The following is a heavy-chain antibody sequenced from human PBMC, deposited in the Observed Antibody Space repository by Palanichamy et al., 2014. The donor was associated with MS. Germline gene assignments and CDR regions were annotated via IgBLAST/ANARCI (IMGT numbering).Heavy chain of an antibody. CDR2: ISSLGTTT. CDR3: VVSGYDYPDWFDP. Sequence: EVQAGGVVGGGLVQPGGSLRLSCAASGFTFSSYEMKWVRQAPGKGLEWVSYISSLGTTTEYAGSVKGRFTISRDNVKNSLYLQMNSLRPEDTAVYYCVVSGYDYPDWFDPWGQGTLVTVSS. V-gene: IGHV3-48*03. D-gene: IGHD3-16*01. CDR1: GFTFSSYE. J-gene: IGHJ5*02.